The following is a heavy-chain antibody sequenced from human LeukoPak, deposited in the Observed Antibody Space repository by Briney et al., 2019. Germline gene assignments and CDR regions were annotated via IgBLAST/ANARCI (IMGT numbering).Heavy chain of an antibody. D-gene: IGHD6-6*01. Sequence: PGGSLRLSCAASGFTFNNYAMSWVRPAPGKGLEWVAAISDSGHDTYYADSVRGRFTIPRDNSKNMLYPQMNSLRAEDAAIYYCAKRVPYSSSSVYFDYWGQGTLVTVSS. V-gene: IGHV3-23*01. CDR3: AKRVPYSSSSVYFDY. CDR2: ISDSGHDT. J-gene: IGHJ4*02. CDR1: GFTFNNYA.